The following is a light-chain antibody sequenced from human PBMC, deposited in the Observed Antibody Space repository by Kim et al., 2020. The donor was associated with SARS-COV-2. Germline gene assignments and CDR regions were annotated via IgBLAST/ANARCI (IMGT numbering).Light chain of an antibody. V-gene: IGKV1-5*03. J-gene: IGKJ1*01. Sequence: ASVGDRVTITCRASQGISSWLAWYQQKPGKAPNLLIYKASSLESGVSSRFSGSGSGTEFTLTISSLQPDDFATYYCQQYSDYPWTFGQGTKVDIK. CDR3: QQYSDYPWT. CDR1: QGISSW. CDR2: KAS.